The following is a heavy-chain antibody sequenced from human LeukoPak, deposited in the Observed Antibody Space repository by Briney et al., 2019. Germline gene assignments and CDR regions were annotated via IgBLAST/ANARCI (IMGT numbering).Heavy chain of an antibody. CDR3: AKDMKSAAAGTGLDY. V-gene: IGHV3-9*01. D-gene: IGHD6-13*01. Sequence: GGSLRLSCAASGFTFDDYAMHWVRQAPGKGLEWVSGISWSSGSIGYADSVKGRFTISRDNAKNSLYLQMNSLRAEDTALYYCAKDMKSAAAGTGLDYWGQGTLVTVSS. CDR1: GFTFDDYA. J-gene: IGHJ4*02. CDR2: ISWSSGSI.